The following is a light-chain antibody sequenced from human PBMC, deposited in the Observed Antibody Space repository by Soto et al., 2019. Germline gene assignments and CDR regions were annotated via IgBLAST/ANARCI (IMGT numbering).Light chain of an antibody. J-gene: IGKJ5*01. CDR2: GSS. CDR1: QTLSPNY. V-gene: IGKV3-20*01. CDR3: QQYSALPMT. Sequence: DIVLAPSPGTLSLSPGEGATLSRRGSQTLSPNYLAWCQQKPGHPPRLLIYGSSKRATGIPDRFSGSGSGTDFTLTISRLEPDDFGVYFCQQYSALPMTFGQGTRLEIK.